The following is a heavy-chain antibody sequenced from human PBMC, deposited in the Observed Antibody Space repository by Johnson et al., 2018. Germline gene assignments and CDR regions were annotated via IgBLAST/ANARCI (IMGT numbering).Heavy chain of an antibody. CDR3: ARTYSDYGDYYFDY. CDR1: GGSISSYY. J-gene: IGHJ4*02. Sequence: QVGLQESGPGLVKPSEPLSLTCTVSGGSISSYYWSWIRQPPGKGLEWIGYIYYSGSTTYNPSLKSLVTLSVHPSKTKFSLRLSSVTAPDTAVYYCARTYSDYGDYYFDYWGQGTLVTVSS. CDR2: IYYSGST. V-gene: IGHV4-59*01. D-gene: IGHD4-17*01.